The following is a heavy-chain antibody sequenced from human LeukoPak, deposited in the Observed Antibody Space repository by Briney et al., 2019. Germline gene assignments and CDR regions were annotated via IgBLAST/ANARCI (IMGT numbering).Heavy chain of an antibody. Sequence: SETLSLTRTVSGGSISSSSYYWGWIRQPPGKGLECIGSMYYSGSTYYNPSLKSRVTISVDTSKNQFSLKLSSVTAADTAVYYCARHPLVTGDLWYFDYWGQGTLVTVSS. CDR2: MYYSGST. V-gene: IGHV4-39*01. CDR3: ARHPLVTGDLWYFDY. D-gene: IGHD7-27*01. CDR1: GGSISSSSYY. J-gene: IGHJ4*02.